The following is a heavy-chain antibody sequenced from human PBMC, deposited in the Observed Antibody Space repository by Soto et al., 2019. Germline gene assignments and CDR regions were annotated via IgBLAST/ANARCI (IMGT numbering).Heavy chain of an antibody. CDR2: ISAYNGNT. CDR3: ARYCSGGSCLYYYYGMDV. D-gene: IGHD2-15*01. V-gene: IGHV1-18*01. J-gene: IGHJ6*02. CDR1: GYTFTSYG. Sequence: ASVKVSCKASGYTFTSYGISWVRQAPGQGLEWMGWISAYNGNTNYAQKLQGRVTVTTDTSTSTAYMELRSLRSDDTAVYYCARYCSGGSCLYYYYGMDVWGQGTTVTVSS.